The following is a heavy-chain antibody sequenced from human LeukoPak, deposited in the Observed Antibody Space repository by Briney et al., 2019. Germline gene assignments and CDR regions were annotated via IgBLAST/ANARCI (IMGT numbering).Heavy chain of an antibody. D-gene: IGHD2-21*02. CDR3: AGLVVGTATIDY. Sequence: PGGSLRLSCAASGFTLSRYWMHWVRQAPGKGLEWIGNIFYSGSTYYNPSLKSRLTISVDTSKNQFSLKLKSVTAADTAVYYCAGLVVGTATIDYWGQGTLVTVSS. V-gene: IGHV4-39*01. CDR2: IFYSGST. J-gene: IGHJ4*02. CDR1: GFTLSRYW.